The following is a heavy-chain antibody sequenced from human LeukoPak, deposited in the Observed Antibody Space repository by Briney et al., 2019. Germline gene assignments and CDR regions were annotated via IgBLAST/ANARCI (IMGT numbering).Heavy chain of an antibody. D-gene: IGHD4-23*01. CDR3: AKNLRPTLITPDF. CDR2: ISYDGSNK. J-gene: IGHJ3*01. V-gene: IGHV3-30-3*02. Sequence: GGSLRLSCAASGFTFSSYAMHWVRQAPGKGLEWVAVISYDGSNKYYADSVKGRFTISRDNSKSTLYLEMNSLRAEDTAVYYCAKNLRPTLITPDFWGQRTMVTVSS. CDR1: GFTFSSYA.